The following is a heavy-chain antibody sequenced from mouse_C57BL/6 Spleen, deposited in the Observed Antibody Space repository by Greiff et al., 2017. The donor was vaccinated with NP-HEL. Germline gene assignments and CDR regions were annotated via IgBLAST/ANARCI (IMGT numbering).Heavy chain of an antibody. D-gene: IGHD4-1*01. J-gene: IGHJ3*01. V-gene: IGHV1-26*01. CDR1: GYTFTDYY. CDR3: ARPNAFAY. CDR2: INPNNGGT. Sequence: EVQLQQSGPELVKPGASVKISCKASGYTFTDYYMNWVKQSHGKSLEWIGDINPNNGGTSYNQKFKGKATLTVDKSSSTAYMELRSLTSEDSAVYYCARPNAFAYWGQGTLVTVSA.